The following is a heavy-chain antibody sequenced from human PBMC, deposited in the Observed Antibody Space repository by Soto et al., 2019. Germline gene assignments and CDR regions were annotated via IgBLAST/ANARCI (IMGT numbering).Heavy chain of an antibody. V-gene: IGHV5-51*01. CDR2: MYPGDSDT. CDR1: AHILTNYW. Sequence: GESLKISCQGAAHILTNYWIGWVRQMPGKGLEWMGIMYPGDSDTGYSPSFQGQVTISADKSISTAYLQWSSLKASDTAMYYCATLANIFDFDNWGQGTLVTVSS. CDR3: ATLANIFDFDN. J-gene: IGHJ4*01. D-gene: IGHD2-21*01.